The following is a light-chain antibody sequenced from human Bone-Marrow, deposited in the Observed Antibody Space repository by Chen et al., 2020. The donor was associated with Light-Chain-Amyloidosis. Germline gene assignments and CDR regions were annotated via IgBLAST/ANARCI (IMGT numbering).Light chain of an antibody. CDR2: RNN. CDR3: AAWDDSLSGWCWV. V-gene: IGLV1-47*01. J-gene: IGLJ3*02. Sequence: QSVLTQPPSASGTPGQRVTISCSGSSSNIGSNYVYWYQQLPGTAPKLLIYRNNQRPSGVPDRFSGSKSGTSASLAISGLRSEDEADYYCAAWDDSLSGWCWVFGGGTKLTVL. CDR1: SSNIGSNY.